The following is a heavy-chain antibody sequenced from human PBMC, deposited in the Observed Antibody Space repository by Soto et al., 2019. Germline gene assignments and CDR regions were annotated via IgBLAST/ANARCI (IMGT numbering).Heavy chain of an antibody. CDR1: AYTFTSYG. CDR2: ISAYNGNT. J-gene: IGHJ5*02. Sequence: GASVKVSCKASAYTFTSYGISWVRQAPGQGLEWMGWISAYNGNTNYAQKLQGRVTMTTDTSTSTAYMELRSLRSDDTAVYYCARNQDYDFWSGYKNWFDPWGQGTLVTVSS. V-gene: IGHV1-18*01. D-gene: IGHD3-3*01. CDR3: ARNQDYDFWSGYKNWFDP.